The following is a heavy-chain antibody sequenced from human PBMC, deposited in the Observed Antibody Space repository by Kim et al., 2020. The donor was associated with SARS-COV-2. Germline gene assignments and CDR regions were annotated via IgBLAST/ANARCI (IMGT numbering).Heavy chain of an antibody. CDR3: ARHYGDYYYYYGMDV. J-gene: IGHJ6*02. CDR2: ISSSGGTI. CDR1: GFTFSDYY. V-gene: IGHV3-11*01. Sequence: GGSLRLSCAASGFTFSDYYMSWIRQAPGKGLEWISYISSSGGTIYHTDSVQGRFTISRDNANNSLFLQMNSLRAEDTAVYYCARHYGDYYYYYGMDVWGQGTTVTVSS. D-gene: IGHD4-17*01.